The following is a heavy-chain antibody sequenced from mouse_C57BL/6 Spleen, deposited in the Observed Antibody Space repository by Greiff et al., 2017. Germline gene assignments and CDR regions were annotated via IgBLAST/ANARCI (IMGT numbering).Heavy chain of an antibody. CDR1: GFTFSSYG. V-gene: IGHV5-6*01. CDR2: ISSGGSYT. CDR3: ARRGDAAWFAY. Sequence: EVQGVESGGDLVKPGGSLKLSCAASGFTFSSYGMSWVRQTPDKRLEWVATISSGGSYTYYPDSVKGRFTISRDNAKNTLYLQMSSLKSEDTAMXYCARRGDAAWFAYWGQGTLVTVSA. J-gene: IGHJ3*01.